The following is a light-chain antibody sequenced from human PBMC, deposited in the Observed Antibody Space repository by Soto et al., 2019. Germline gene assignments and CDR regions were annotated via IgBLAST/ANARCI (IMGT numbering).Light chain of an antibody. Sequence: EIVMTQSPATLSVSPGERVTLSCRASQSISTTVAWYQQKPGQAPRLLIYGASTRATGIPVRFTGSGFGTEFTLIISNLQSEDLAVYYCQQYTDWPTTFGQGTKVDIK. CDR1: QSISTT. J-gene: IGKJ1*01. V-gene: IGKV3-15*01. CDR2: GAS. CDR3: QQYTDWPTT.